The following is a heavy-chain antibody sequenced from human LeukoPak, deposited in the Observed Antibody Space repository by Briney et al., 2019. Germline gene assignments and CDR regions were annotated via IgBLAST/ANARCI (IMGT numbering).Heavy chain of an antibody. V-gene: IGHV1-8*01. CDR2: MNPNTGNT. CDR3: TTFHSVPMIVGALVDY. Sequence: ASVKVSCKASGYTFTSYDINWVRQATGQGLEWMGWMNPNTGNTGYAQKFQGRVTMTRDTSISTAYMELSSLKTEDTAVYYCTTFHSVPMIVGALVDYWGQGTLVTVSS. CDR1: GYTFTSYD. J-gene: IGHJ4*02. D-gene: IGHD3-22*01.